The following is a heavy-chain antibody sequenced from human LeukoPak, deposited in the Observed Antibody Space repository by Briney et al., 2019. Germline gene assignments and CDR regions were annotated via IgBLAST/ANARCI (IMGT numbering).Heavy chain of an antibody. D-gene: IGHD3-10*01. V-gene: IGHV1-8*01. CDR2: MNPNSGNT. J-gene: IGHJ4*02. CDR3: AGSGRLLLWFGELLSGAPYFDY. Sequence: GASVKVSCKASGYTFTSYDINWVRQATGQGLEWMGWMNPNSGNTGYAQKFQGRVTMTRNTSISTAYMELSSLRSEDTAVYYCAGSGRLLLWFGELLSGAPYFDYWGQGTLVTVSS. CDR1: GYTFTSYD.